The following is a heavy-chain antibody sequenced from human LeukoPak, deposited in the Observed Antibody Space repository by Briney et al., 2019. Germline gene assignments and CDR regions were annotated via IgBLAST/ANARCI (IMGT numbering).Heavy chain of an antibody. CDR2: ISAGGGSA. CDR3: AKGGIGPDY. CDR1: GFTFSSYA. Sequence: GGSLRLSCAASGFTFSSYAMSWVRQAPGKGLEWVSGISAGGGSAYYADSVKGRLTISRDNSKNTLDLQMNSLRAEDTAVYYCAKGGIGPDYWGQGTLVTVSS. D-gene: IGHD3-16*01. J-gene: IGHJ4*02. V-gene: IGHV3-23*01.